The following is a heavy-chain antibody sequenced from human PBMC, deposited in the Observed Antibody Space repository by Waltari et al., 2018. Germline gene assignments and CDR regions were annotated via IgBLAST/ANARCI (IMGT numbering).Heavy chain of an antibody. CDR2: FYHTGST. D-gene: IGHD2-2*01. Sequence: QMQLKESGPGLVEPSASLHLMCAVPGYSIGSSHYWGWIRQPPGKGLEWIGSFYHTGSTYYNPSLRSRVTISVDTSKNQFSLKLISVTAADTAVYYCASQLRYRSPFDFWGQGTLVAVSS. J-gene: IGHJ4*02. CDR1: GYSIGSSHY. V-gene: IGHV4-38-2*01. CDR3: ASQLRYRSPFDF.